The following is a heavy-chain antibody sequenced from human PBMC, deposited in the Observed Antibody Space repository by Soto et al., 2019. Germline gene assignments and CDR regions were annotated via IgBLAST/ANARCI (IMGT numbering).Heavy chain of an antibody. CDR1: GGTFSSYT. CDR2: IIPILGIA. CDR3: ARSDEPNISSGMDV. J-gene: IGHJ6*02. Sequence: QVQLVQSGAEVKKPGSSVKVSCKASGGTFSSYTISWVRQAPGQGLEWMGRIIPILGIANYAQKFQGRVTIPADKSTGTAYMELSSLRSEDTAVYYCARSDEPNISSGMDVWGQGTTVTVSS. V-gene: IGHV1-69*02.